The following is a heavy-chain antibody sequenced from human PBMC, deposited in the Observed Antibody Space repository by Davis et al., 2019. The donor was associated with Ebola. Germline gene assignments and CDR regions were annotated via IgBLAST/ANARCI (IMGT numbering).Heavy chain of an antibody. CDR1: GFTFSSYA. CDR2: ISYDGSNK. J-gene: IGHJ4*02. V-gene: IGHV3-30-3*01. Sequence: GSLRLSCAASGFTFSSYAMHWVRQAPGKGLEWVAVISYDGSNKYYADSVKGRFTISRDNSKNTLYLQMNSLRAEDTAVYYCARTRTSVYWGQGTLVTVSS. CDR3: ARTRTSVY.